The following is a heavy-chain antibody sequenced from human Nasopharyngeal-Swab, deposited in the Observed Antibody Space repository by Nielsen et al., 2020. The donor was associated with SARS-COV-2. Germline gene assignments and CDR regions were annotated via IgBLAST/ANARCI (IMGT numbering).Heavy chain of an antibody. J-gene: IGHJ4*02. CDR2: IYHSGTT. CDR1: GYSISSGYY. V-gene: IGHV4-38-2*02. CDR3: ARGEDSGIYYYAY. D-gene: IGHD1-26*01. Sequence: SETLSLTCTVSGYSISSGYYWGWIRQSPGKGLEWIGNIYHSGTTYYNPSLKSRVTISVDTSKNQFSLKVNSVTAADTAVYYCARGEDSGIYYYAYWGQGTLVTVSS.